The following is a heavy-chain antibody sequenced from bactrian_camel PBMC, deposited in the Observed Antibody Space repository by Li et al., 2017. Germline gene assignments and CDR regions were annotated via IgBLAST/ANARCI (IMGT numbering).Heavy chain of an antibody. CDR2: ITSDGDT. J-gene: IGHJ4*01. V-gene: IGHV3S55*01. Sequence: HVQLVESGGGSVQAGGSLTLSCTASEFTFEDSDVGWYRQAPGNECELVSTITSDGDTYYGDSVKGRFTISRDNAKNTMNLQMNNLKPDDTAMYYCAGVRRFGGDCLAYDYNYWGQGTQVTVS. CDR3: AGVRRFGGDCLAYDYNY. CDR1: EFTFEDSD. D-gene: IGHD2*01.